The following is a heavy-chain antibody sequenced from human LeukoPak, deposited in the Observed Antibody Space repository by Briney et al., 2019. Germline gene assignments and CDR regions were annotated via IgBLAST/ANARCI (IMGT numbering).Heavy chain of an antibody. CDR2: INPNSGGT. Sequence: ASVKVSCKASGYTFAGYYMHWVRQAPGQRLEWMGRINPNSGGTSYAQKFQGRLTMTRDTSITTAYMELSRLRSDDTAVYYCAREGGWYDLDYWGQGTLVTVSS. V-gene: IGHV1-2*06. CDR1: GYTFAGYY. CDR3: AREGGWYDLDY. J-gene: IGHJ4*02. D-gene: IGHD6-19*01.